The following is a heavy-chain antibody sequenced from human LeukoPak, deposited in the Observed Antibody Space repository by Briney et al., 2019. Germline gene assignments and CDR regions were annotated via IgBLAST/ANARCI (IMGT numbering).Heavy chain of an antibody. CDR2: INPNSGGT. CDR3: ASVRGSYYGVFDY. D-gene: IGHD1-26*01. V-gene: IGHV1-2*02. J-gene: IGHJ4*02. CDR1: GYTFTGYY. Sequence: ASVKVSCKASGYTFTGYYMHWVRQAPGQGLEWMGWINPNSGGTNYAQKFQGRVTMTRDTSISTAYMELSRLRSDDTAVYYCASVRGSYYGVFDYWGQGTLVTVSS.